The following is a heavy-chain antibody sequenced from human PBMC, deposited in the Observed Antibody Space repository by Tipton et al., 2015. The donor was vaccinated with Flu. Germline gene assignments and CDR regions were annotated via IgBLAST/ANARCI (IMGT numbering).Heavy chain of an antibody. D-gene: IGHD2-21*02. CDR3: TRGLSPSEALDY. J-gene: IGHJ4*02. Sequence: SLRLSCAASGFIVRDNFMSWVRQAPGKGLEWVSIIYAGGTTSYADSVKGRFTISRDNSKNTLYLQMIGLRADDTAVYYCTRGLSPSEALDYWGQGTLVTVSS. V-gene: IGHV3-66*01. CDR1: GFIVRDNF. CDR2: IYAGGTT.